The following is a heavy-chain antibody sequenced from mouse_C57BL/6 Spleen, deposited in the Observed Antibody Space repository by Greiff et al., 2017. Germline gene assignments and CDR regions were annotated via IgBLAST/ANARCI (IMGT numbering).Heavy chain of an antibody. CDR3: ARERFYDGYYFAY. CDR2: INPYNGDT. J-gene: IGHJ3*01. Sequence: EVKLQQSGPELVKPGDSVKISCKASGYSFTGYFMNWVMQSHGKSLEWIGRINPYNGDTFYNQKFKGKATLTVDKSSSTAHMELRSLTSEDSAVYYCARERFYDGYYFAYWGQGTLVTVSA. D-gene: IGHD2-3*01. CDR1: GYSFTGYF. V-gene: IGHV1-20*01.